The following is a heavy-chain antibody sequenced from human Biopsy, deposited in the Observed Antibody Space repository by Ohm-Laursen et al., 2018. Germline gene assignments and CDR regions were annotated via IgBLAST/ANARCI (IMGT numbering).Heavy chain of an antibody. J-gene: IGHJ6*02. Sequence: PTQTLTLTCSFSGFSLSARGMCASWIRQAPGKALEWLARVDWDDYKDYSASLQTKLSISKDTSNDQVVLTVNNVDPADTATYYCARTPILIVSAGLVYRHRRHLQGMDVWGQGIAVTVSS. V-gene: IGHV2-70*12. CDR2: VDWDDYK. CDR3: ARTPILIVSAGLVYRHRRHLQGMDV. CDR1: GFSLSARGMC. D-gene: IGHD6-13*01.